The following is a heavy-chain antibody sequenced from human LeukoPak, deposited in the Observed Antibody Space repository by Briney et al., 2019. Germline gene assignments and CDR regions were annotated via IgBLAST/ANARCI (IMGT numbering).Heavy chain of an antibody. CDR3: AKDADFWSGSSWDY. D-gene: IGHD3-3*01. CDR1: GFTFSSYS. V-gene: IGHV3-48*01. J-gene: IGHJ4*02. Sequence: GGSLRLSCAASGFTFSSYSMNWVRQAPGKGLEWVSYISSSSSTIYYADSVKGRFTISRDNAKNSLYLQMNSLRAEDTAVYYCAKDADFWSGSSWDYWGQGTLVTVSS. CDR2: ISSSSSTI.